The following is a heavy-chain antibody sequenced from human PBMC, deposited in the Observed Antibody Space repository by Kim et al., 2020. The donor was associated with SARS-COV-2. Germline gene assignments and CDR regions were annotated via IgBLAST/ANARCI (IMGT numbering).Heavy chain of an antibody. V-gene: IGHV3-49*03. Sequence: GGSLRLSCTASGFTFGDYAMSWFRQAPGKGLEWVGFIRSKAYGGTTEYAASVKGRFTISRDDSKSIAYLQMNSLKTEDTAVYYCTRDSSSWYSGYFDYWGQGTLVTVSS. J-gene: IGHJ4*02. CDR2: IRSKAYGGTT. D-gene: IGHD6-13*01. CDR3: TRDSSSWYSGYFDY. CDR1: GFTFGDYA.